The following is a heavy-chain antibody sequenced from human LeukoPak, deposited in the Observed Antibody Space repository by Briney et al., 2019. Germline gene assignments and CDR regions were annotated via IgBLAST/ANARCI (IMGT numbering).Heavy chain of an antibody. V-gene: IGHV4-30-4*08. Sequence: ASETLSLTCTVSGGSISSGDYYLSWIRQPPGKGLEWIGYIYYSGSTYYNPSLKSRVTISVDTSKNQFSLKLSSVTAADTAVYYCARAWSNYWGQGTLVTVSS. J-gene: IGHJ4*02. CDR2: IYYSGST. CDR3: ARAWSNY. D-gene: IGHD2-15*01. CDR1: GGSISSGDYY.